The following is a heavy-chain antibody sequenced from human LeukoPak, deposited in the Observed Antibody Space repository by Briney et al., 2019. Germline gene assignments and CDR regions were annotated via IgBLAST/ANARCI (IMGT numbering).Heavy chain of an antibody. CDR1: GFTFSSYW. V-gene: IGHV3-74*01. CDR3: ARDQDSSSWYGGYYYYGMDV. CDR2: INSDGSST. J-gene: IGHJ6*02. D-gene: IGHD6-13*01. Sequence: PGGSLRLSCAASGFTFSSYWMHWVRHAPGKGLVWVSRINSDGSSTSYADSVKGRFTISRDNAKNTLYLQMNSLRAEDTAVYYCARDQDSSSWYGGYYYYGMDVWGQGTTVTVSS.